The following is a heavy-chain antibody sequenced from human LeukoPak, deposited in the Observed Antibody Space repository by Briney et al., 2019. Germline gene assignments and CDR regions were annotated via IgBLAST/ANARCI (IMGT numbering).Heavy chain of an antibody. V-gene: IGHV1-2*02. J-gene: IGHJ4*02. CDR1: GYTFTGYY. Sequence: ASVKVSCKASGYTFTGYYIHWVRQAPGQGLEWMGWINPNSGGTNYAQKFQGRVTMTRDTSISTAYMELSRLRSDDTAVYYCARGYSYGPHDDYWGQGTLVTVSS. D-gene: IGHD5-18*01. CDR3: ARGYSYGPHDDY. CDR2: INPNSGGT.